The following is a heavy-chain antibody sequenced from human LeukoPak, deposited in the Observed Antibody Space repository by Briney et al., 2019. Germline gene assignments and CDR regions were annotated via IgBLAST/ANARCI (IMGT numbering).Heavy chain of an antibody. CDR1: GGSISSSSYY. D-gene: IGHD2-15*01. CDR3: ARQLPPRYYYDYGMEV. V-gene: IGHV4-39*01. J-gene: IGHJ6*02. CDR2: IYYSRST. Sequence: SETLSLTCTVSGGSISSSSYYWGWIRQPPGKGLEWIGSIYYSRSTYYNPSLKSRVTISVDTSKNQFSLKLSSVTAADTAVYYWARQLPPRYYYDYGMEVWGQGTTVTVSS.